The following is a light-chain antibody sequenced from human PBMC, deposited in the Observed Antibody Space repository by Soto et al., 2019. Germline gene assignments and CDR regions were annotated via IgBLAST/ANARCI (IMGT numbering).Light chain of an antibody. J-gene: IGKJ1*01. V-gene: IGKV1-5*01. Sequence: DIQMTQSPSTLSASIGDRGTITCRASQSISGSLAWYQLKPGKAPKLLLFDASTLERGVPSRFSGSGSGTEFTLTITTLQPDDCATYYCQQYSSYSRTFGQGTKVEIK. CDR3: QQYSSYSRT. CDR1: QSISGS. CDR2: DAS.